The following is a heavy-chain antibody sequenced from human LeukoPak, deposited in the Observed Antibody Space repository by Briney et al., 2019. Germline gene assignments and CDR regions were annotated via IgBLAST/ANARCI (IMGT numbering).Heavy chain of an antibody. D-gene: IGHD3-9*01. V-gene: IGHV5-51*01. CDR2: IYPGDSDT. J-gene: IGHJ6*03. CDR3: ARHLLPGVGFDPHYYYYMDV. Sequence: GESLKISCKGSGYSFTSYWIGWVRQMPGKGLEWMGIIYPGDSDTRYSPSFQGQVTISADKSISTAYLQWSSLKASDTAMYYCARHLLPGVGFDPHYYYYMDVWGKGTTVTVSS. CDR1: GYSFTSYW.